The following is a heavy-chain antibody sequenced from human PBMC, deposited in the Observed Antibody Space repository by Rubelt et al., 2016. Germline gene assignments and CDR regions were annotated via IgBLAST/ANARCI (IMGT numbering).Heavy chain of an antibody. D-gene: IGHD4-17*01. CDR1: GGSISSSTYY. J-gene: IGHJ5*02. CDR3: AREDGDYAHH. V-gene: IGHV4-39*07. CDR2: AYYSGST. Sequence: QLQLQESGPGLVKPSETLSLTCTVSGGSISSSTYYWGWVRQPPGKGLEWIASAYYSGSTYYNPSLKSRVTISVDRSKNQLALKRSSVTAADTAVYYCAREDGDYAHHWGQGTLVTVSS.